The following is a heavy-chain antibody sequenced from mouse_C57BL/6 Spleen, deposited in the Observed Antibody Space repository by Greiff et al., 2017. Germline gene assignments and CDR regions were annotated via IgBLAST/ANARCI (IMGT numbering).Heavy chain of an antibody. CDR1: GFNIKDDY. V-gene: IGHV14-4*01. CDR2: IDPENGDT. CDR3: TTMIYYGSSYYALDY. D-gene: IGHD1-1*01. J-gene: IGHJ4*01. Sequence: EVKLQQSGAELVRPGASVKLSCAASGFNIKDDYMHWVKQRPEQGLEWIGWIDPENGDTEYASRFQGKATITADTSSNTAYLQLSSLTSEDTAVYYCTTMIYYGSSYYALDYWGQGTSVTVSS.